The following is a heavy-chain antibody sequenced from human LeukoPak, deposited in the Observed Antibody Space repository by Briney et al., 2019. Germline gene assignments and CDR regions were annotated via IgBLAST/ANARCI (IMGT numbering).Heavy chain of an antibody. CDR1: GFTFNTNA. J-gene: IGHJ3*02. V-gene: IGHV3-33*08. Sequence: GGSLRLSCAASGFTFNTNAMSWVRQAPGKGLEWVAVLWYDGNNKNYADFVKGRFTISRDSSKNTLYLQMNSLTAEDTAVYYCARGIFKTGPRAFDIWGQGTMVTVSS. D-gene: IGHD1-1*01. CDR2: LWYDGNNK. CDR3: ARGIFKTGPRAFDI.